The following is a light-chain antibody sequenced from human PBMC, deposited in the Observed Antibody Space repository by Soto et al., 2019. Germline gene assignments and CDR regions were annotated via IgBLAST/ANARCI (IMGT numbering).Light chain of an antibody. J-gene: IGKJ2*01. CDR1: QSIDNW. Sequence: DIQMTQSPSPLSASIGDRVTITCRASQSIDNWLAWYQQKPGKAPHLLIYDASRLETGVPSRFSGSGSGTEFTLTISSLQADDFANYFCQHYNCYPYTFGPGTKLEIK. CDR3: QHYNCYPYT. V-gene: IGKV1-5*01. CDR2: DAS.